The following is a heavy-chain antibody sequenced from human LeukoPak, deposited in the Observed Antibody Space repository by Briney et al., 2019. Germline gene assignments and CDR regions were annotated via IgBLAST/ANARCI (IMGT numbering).Heavy chain of an antibody. CDR1: GYTFTGYY. CDR3: ARRGWGSFDAFDI. Sequence: GASVTDSCKASGYTFTGYYLHWVRQAAGQGLEWMGWINPNSGGTNYVQKFQGRVTMTRNTSISTAYMELSRLRSDDTAVYYCARRGWGSFDAFDIWGQGTMVTVSS. D-gene: IGHD7-27*01. J-gene: IGHJ3*02. CDR2: INPNSGGT. V-gene: IGHV1-2*02.